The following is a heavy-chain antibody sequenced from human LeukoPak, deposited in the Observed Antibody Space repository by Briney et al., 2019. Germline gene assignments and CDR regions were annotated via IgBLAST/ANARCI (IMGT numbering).Heavy chain of an antibody. CDR2: IKSRKHGGTT. J-gene: IGHJ4*02. CDR3: TSSTVPGVDD. CDR1: GFTFSNAW. D-gene: IGHD6-19*01. V-gene: IGHV3-15*01. Sequence: GGFLRLSCAASGFTFSNAWISWVRQAPGKGLECVGRIKSRKHGGTTDYVAPVKGRFTISREDSKNTVFLQMNSLKTEDTAVYYCTSSTVPGVDDWGQGVLVTVSS.